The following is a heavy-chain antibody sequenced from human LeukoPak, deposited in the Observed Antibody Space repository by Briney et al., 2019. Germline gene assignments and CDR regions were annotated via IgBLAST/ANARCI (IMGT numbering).Heavy chain of an antibody. CDR2: IIPIFGTP. CDR3: ARVDRYHFYLDV. V-gene: IGHV1-69*05. CDR1: GGTFRTYS. Sequence: SVKVSCKASGGTFRTYSVTWVRQAPGQGLEWMGGIIPIFGTPNYAQKFQGRVKVTTDDATGTAYRELSSLMSEDTAIYYCARVDRYHFYLDVWGKGTPVTVSS. J-gene: IGHJ6*03.